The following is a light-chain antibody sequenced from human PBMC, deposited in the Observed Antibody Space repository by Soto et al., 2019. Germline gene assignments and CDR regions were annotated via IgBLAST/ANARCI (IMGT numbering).Light chain of an antibody. J-gene: IGLJ1*01. CDR2: DGN. V-gene: IGLV1-51*01. CDR3: GSWDSSLSAYV. CDR1: SSNIGGNS. Sequence: QSVLAQPPSVSAAPGQKVTISCSGSSSNIGGNSVSWYQQLPGTAPKLLIYDGNKRPSGIPDRFSGSKSGTSATLGITRFQTGDEADYYCGSWDSSLSAYVFGTGTKVTVL.